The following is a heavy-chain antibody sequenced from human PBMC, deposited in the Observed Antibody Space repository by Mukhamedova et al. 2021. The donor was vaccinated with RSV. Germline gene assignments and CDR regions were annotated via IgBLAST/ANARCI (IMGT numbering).Heavy chain of an antibody. J-gene: IGHJ4*02. V-gene: IGHV3-9*03. D-gene: IGHD1-7*01. Sequence: VSSISWDSGSRDYADSVKGRFTISRDNAKRSLYLQMISLRSDDMAFYYCVKGRTVTPVGGTDFFDYWGLGTLVTVSS. CDR3: VKGRTVTPVGGTDFFDY. CDR2: ISWDSGSR.